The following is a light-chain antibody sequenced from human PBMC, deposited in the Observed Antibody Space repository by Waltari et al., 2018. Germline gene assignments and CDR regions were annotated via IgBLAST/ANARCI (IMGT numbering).Light chain of an antibody. CDR3: CSYAGNRIWI. Sequence: QSALAQPASVSGSPGRSIPISCSGPSSDVWGYDPASWYPQKPRRAPKLIISDVTERPSGVSDRFSGSKSGNTASLTISGLLPEDEADYYCCSYAGNRIWIFGGGTKVTVL. J-gene: IGLJ2*01. V-gene: IGLV2-23*02. CDR2: DVT. CDR1: SSDVWGYDP.